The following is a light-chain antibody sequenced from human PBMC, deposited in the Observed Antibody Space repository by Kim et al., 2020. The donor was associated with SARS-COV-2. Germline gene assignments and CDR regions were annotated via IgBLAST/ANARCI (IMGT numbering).Light chain of an antibody. CDR2: GAS. V-gene: IGKV1-17*01. CDR1: QDIRND. Sequence: AYVGDRVTITCRASQDIRNDLGWYQQNPGRAPKRLIYGASSLQSGVPSRFSGSGSGTEFTLTISSVQPEDFATYFCLQHNTYPITSGQGTRLEIK. J-gene: IGKJ5*01. CDR3: LQHNTYPIT.